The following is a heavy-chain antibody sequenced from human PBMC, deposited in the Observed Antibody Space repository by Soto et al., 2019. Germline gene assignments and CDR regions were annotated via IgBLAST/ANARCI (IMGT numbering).Heavy chain of an antibody. V-gene: IGHV4-30-4*01. J-gene: IGHJ5*02. CDR2: IYYSGST. CDR3: ARGKNIVGATTTPLYNWFDP. Sequence: TWSPTSRVPVFPTSCSNYYRGWVCSPPEKEREWIGYIYYSGSTYYNPSLKSRVTISVDTSKNQFSLKLSSVTAADTAVYYCARGKNIVGATTTPLYNWFDPWGQGTLVTVSS. D-gene: IGHD1-26*01. CDR1: VFPTSCSNYY.